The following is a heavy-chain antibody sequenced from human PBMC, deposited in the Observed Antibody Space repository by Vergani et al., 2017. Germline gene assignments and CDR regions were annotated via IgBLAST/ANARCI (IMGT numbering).Heavy chain of an antibody. Sequence: EVQLLESGGGLVQPGGSLRLSCAASGFTFSSYAMSWVRQAPGKGLEWVSAIRGSGGSTYYADSVKGRFTISRDNSKNTLYLQMNSLRAEDTAVYYCAKDRQASGSYYDYWGQGTLVTVSS. D-gene: IGHD1-26*01. CDR1: GFTFSSYA. V-gene: IGHV3-23*01. J-gene: IGHJ4*02. CDR2: IRGSGGST. CDR3: AKDRQASGSYYDY.